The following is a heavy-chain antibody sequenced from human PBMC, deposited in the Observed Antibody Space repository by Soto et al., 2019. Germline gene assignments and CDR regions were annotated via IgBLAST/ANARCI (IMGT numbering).Heavy chain of an antibody. V-gene: IGHV4-31*03. J-gene: IGHJ3*01. D-gene: IGHD4-17*01. Sequence: QVQLQESGPGLVKASQTLSLTCSVSGGSISSGGYYWSWIRQHPGKGLEWIGHIYYSGSTYYNPSLNSRVTIAVDTSKNQFSLKLTSVTAADTAVYYCARIRPDDYGDPDAFDFWGQGTMVTVSA. CDR3: ARIRPDDYGDPDAFDF. CDR2: IYYSGST. CDR1: GGSISSGGYY.